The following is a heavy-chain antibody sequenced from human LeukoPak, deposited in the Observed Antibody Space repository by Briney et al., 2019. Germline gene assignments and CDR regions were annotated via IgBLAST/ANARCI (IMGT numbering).Heavy chain of an antibody. J-gene: IGHJ3*02. V-gene: IGHV3-11*01. CDR2: ISSSGSTV. Sequence: GGSLRLSCAASGFTFSDYYMSWIRQAPGKGLEWVSYISSSGSTVYYADSVKGRFTISRDNAKNSLYLQMNSLRAEDTAVYYCARDRGYSGPFRAFDIWGQGTMVTVSS. CDR1: GFTFSDYY. D-gene: IGHD5-12*01. CDR3: ARDRGYSGPFRAFDI.